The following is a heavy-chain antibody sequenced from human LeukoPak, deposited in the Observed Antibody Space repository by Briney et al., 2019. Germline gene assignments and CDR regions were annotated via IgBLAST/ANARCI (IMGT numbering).Heavy chain of an antibody. CDR3: AKELYFYGSGSDY. J-gene: IGHJ4*02. CDR2: ISPGGSDT. Sequence: GGSLRLSCAASGFTFNSYAMSWVRQAPGKGLEWVSAISPGGSDTYYADSVRGRFTISRDNSKNTLYLQMSSLRAEDTAVYYCAKELYFYGSGSDYWGQGTLVTVSS. V-gene: IGHV3-23*01. CDR1: GFTFNSYA. D-gene: IGHD3-10*01.